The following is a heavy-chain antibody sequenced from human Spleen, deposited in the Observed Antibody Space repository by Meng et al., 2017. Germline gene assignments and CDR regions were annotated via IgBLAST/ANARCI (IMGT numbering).Heavy chain of an antibody. CDR3: ASWIYSCGWQ. Sequence: QWHLQGSGPGLVKPSGTLSLTCVVSGGSISSIDWWSWVRQPPGKGLEWIGEIYHGGDTNYNPSLKSRVTIAIDRSKNQFSLKLSSVTAADTAVYYCASWIYSCGWQWGQGTLVTVSS. CDR1: GGSISSIDW. V-gene: IGHV4/OR15-8*02. D-gene: IGHD6-19*01. J-gene: IGHJ4*02. CDR2: IYHGGDT.